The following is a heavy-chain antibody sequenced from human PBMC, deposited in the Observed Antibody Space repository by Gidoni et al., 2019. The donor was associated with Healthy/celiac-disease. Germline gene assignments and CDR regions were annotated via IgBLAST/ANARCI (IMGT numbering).Heavy chain of an antibody. D-gene: IGHD4-17*01. V-gene: IGHV5-51*01. J-gene: IGHJ4*02. CDR1: GYSFTSYW. CDR3: ARHEGSIGNSDYEHHY. Sequence: EVQLVQSGAEVKKPGESLKISCKGSGYSFTSYWIGWVRQMPGKGLEWMGIIYPGDSDTRYSPSFQGQVTISADKSISTAYLQWSSLKASDTAMYYCARHEGSIGNSDYEHHYWGQGTLVTVSS. CDR2: IYPGDSDT.